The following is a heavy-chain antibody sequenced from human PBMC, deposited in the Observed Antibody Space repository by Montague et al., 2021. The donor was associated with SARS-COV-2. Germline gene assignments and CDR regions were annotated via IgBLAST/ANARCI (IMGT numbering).Heavy chain of an antibody. Sequence: SETLSLTCTVSGGSISSYYYCWIWQPPGQGLELIWYIYICWSTNYNPSLTIRVTISVDTSKNQIYLKLSFVSAADTAVYYCTRGFDYWGQGTLVTVSS. J-gene: IGHJ4*01. CDR1: GGSISSYY. CDR3: TRGFDY. CDR2: IYICWST. V-gene: IGHV4-59*01.